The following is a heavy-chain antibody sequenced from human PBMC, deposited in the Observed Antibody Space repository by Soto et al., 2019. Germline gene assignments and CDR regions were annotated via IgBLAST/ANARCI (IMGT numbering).Heavy chain of an antibody. CDR2: VNPSGGHT. CDR3: ARGGHVVVVTAALDY. J-gene: IGHJ4*02. V-gene: IGHV1-46*01. CDR1: GDTFTDYY. Sequence: QVQLMQSGAEVKKHGASVKVSCKASGDTFTDYYIHWVRQAPGQGLEWMGTVNPSGGHTTYAQHFLGRVTIIRDTSTSTRYMELTSLTSDDTAIYYCARGGHVVVVTAALDYWGQGTLVTVSS. D-gene: IGHD2-21*02.